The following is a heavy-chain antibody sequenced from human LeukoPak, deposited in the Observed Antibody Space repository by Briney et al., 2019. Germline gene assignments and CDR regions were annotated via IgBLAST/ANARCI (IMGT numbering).Heavy chain of an antibody. Sequence: GASVKVSCKASGYTFTGYYMHWVRQAPGQGLEWMGWINPDSGATNYAQKFQGRVTMTRDTSISTVYMELSRLRSDDTAVYYCARDRTGMPFDYWGQGTLVTVTS. CDR1: GYTFTGYY. J-gene: IGHJ4*02. V-gene: IGHV1-2*02. CDR3: ARDRTGMPFDY. CDR2: INPDSGAT. D-gene: IGHD7-27*01.